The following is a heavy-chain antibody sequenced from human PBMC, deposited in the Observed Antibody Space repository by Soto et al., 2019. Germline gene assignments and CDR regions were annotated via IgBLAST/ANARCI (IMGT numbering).Heavy chain of an antibody. Sequence: QVQLVQSGAEVKEPGASVRVSCKASGYTFSSYGFSWVRQAPGQGLEWVAWISANSGDTNSAQKFQGRVTMTTDTSTSTAYMDLRSLTSDETAIYTCARDVRDSCGGPSCVCFDFWGQGTLVTVSS. V-gene: IGHV1-18*01. J-gene: IGHJ4*02. CDR2: ISANSGDT. D-gene: IGHD2-21*01. CDR1: GYTFSSYG. CDR3: ARDVRDSCGGPSCVCFDF.